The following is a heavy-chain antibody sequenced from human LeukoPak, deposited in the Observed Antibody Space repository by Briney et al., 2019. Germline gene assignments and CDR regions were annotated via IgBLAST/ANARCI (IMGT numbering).Heavy chain of an antibody. CDR1: GGSFSGYY. CDR2: INHSGST. J-gene: IGHJ4*02. CDR3: ARGRLPAPY. D-gene: IGHD3-16*01. V-gene: IGHV4-34*01. Sequence: SETLSLTCAVYGGSFSGYYWSWIRQPPGKGLEWIGEINHSGSTNYNPSLKSRVTISVDTSKNQFSLKLSSVTAADTAVYYCARGRLPAPYWGQGTLVTVSS.